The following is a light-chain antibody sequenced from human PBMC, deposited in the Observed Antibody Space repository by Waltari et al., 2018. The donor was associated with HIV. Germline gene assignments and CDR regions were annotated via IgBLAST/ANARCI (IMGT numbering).Light chain of an antibody. J-gene: IGLJ2*01. CDR1: SSDVGDYNY. CDR2: DVN. Sequence: QSALTQPASVSGSPGQSITISCTGTSSDVGDYNYVSWYQQHPGKAPKLMIYDVNKRPSWVSNRFSGSKSGNTASLTISVLQAEDEADYYCCSYAGSSTVVFGGGTKLTVL. V-gene: IGLV2-23*02. CDR3: CSYAGSSTVV.